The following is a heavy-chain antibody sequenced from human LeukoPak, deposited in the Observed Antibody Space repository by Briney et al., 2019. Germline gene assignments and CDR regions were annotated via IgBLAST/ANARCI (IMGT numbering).Heavy chain of an antibody. CDR2: MYHSGST. V-gene: IGHV4-38-2*02. CDR3: TRERPRDGNNPPVDH. CDR1: GYSISSGYY. D-gene: IGHD5-24*01. Sequence: SETLSLTCSVSGYSISSGYYWGWIRQSPGKGLEWIASMYHSGSTYYNPSLKSRVTISLDMSKNQFSLKLNSVTAADTAVYYCTRERPRDGNNPPVDHWGQGTLVTVSS. J-gene: IGHJ4*02.